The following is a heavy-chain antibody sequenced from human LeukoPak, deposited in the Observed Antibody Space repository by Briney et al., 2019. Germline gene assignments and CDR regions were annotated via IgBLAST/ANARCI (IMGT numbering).Heavy chain of an antibody. V-gene: IGHV4-4*02. D-gene: IGHD3-22*01. CDR3: ASRIIMIVGNSAFDI. J-gene: IGHJ3*02. CDR1: GGSISSNNW. CDR2: IHHSGST. Sequence: SETLSLTCGVSGGSISSNNWWSWVRQPPGKGLEWIGEIHHSGSTNYNPSLKSRVTILVDKSKNQFSLNLSSVTVADTAVYYCASRIIMIVGNSAFDIWGQGTMVTVSS.